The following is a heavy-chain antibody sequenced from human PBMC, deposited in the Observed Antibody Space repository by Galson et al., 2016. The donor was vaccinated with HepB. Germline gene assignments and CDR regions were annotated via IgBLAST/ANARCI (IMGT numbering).Heavy chain of an antibody. CDR2: TFYRSTWEN. D-gene: IGHD3-10*01. V-gene: IGHV6-1*01. J-gene: IGHJ6*02. CDR3: ARAVMLGRGMDV. Sequence: AISGDSVYNTGAAWVWIRQSPSRGLEWLGRTFYRSTWENHYTGSVRNRITISPDTSRNQFSLHLNSVTPDDTAVYYCARAVMLGRGMDVWGQGTTVTVSS. CDR1: GDSVYNTGAA.